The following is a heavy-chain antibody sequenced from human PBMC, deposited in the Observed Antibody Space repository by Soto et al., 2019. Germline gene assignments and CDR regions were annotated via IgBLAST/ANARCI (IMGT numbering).Heavy chain of an antibody. D-gene: IGHD2-8*01. J-gene: IGHJ4*02. Sequence: ASVKVSCKASGYTFTDYHMHWVRQAPGQGLEWMGWINPNSGATSYAQRFQGRVTMTRATSISTAYMELSRLTSDDTAVYYCAREGAGIVRIVYGLSWYWDKRTRGTVAS. V-gene: IGHV1-2*02. CDR1: GYTFTDYH. CDR3: AREGAGIVRIVYGLSWY. CDR2: INPNSGAT.